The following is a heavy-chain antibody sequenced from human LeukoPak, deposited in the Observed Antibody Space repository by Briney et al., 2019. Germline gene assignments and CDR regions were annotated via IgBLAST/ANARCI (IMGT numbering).Heavy chain of an antibody. V-gene: IGHV4-31*03. Sequence: SQTLSLTCTVSGGSISSGGYYWHWIRQHPGKGLEWIGYIYYSGSTYYNPSLKSRLTISVNTSKNQFSLKLTSLPAADTAVYYCATASPSFYYGSGSQYFDYWGQGTLVTVSS. CDR2: IYYSGST. D-gene: IGHD3-10*01. CDR1: GGSISSGGYY. J-gene: IGHJ4*02. CDR3: ATASPSFYYGSGSQYFDY.